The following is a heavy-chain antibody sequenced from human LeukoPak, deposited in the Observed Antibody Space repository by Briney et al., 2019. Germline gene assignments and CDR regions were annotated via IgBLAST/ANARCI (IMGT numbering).Heavy chain of an antibody. Sequence: ASVKVSCKASGYTFTGYYMHWVRQAPGQGLEWMGWINPNSGGTNYAQKFQGRVTMTRDTSISTAYMELSRLRSDDTAVYYCARSPRIAAAGALNWFDPWGQGTLVTVSS. J-gene: IGHJ5*02. CDR1: GYTFTGYY. D-gene: IGHD6-13*01. CDR3: ARSPRIAAAGALNWFDP. CDR2: INPNSGGT. V-gene: IGHV1-2*02.